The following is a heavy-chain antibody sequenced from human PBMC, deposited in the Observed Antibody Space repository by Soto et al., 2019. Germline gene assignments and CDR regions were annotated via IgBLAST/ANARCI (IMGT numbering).Heavy chain of an antibody. CDR1: GGSISSSSYY. D-gene: IGHD3-10*01. J-gene: IGHJ4*02. Sequence: QLQLQESGPGLVKPSETLSLTCTVSGGSISSSSYYWGWIRQPPGKGLEWIGSIYYSGSTYYNPSLKSRVTISVDTSKNQFSLKLSSVTAADTAVYYCARQTGAYYYGSGEPLKNYYFDYWGQGTLVTVSS. CDR3: ARQTGAYYYGSGEPLKNYYFDY. V-gene: IGHV4-39*01. CDR2: IYYSGST.